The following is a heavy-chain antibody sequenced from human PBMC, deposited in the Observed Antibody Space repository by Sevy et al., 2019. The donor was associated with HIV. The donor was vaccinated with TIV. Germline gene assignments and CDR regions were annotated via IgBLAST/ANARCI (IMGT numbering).Heavy chain of an antibody. D-gene: IGHD3-10*01. CDR1: GYTFIDYY. CDR2: INPSSGDT. CDR3: ARDHNYYGSGSPYFYYYMDV. Sequence: ASVKVSCKASGYTFIDYYIHWVRQAPGQGLEWMGWINPSSGDTNYAQKFQGRVTMTRDTSISTAFMGVSRLKSDDTAVYYCARDHNYYGSGSPYFYYYMDVWGKGTKVTVSS. J-gene: IGHJ6*03. V-gene: IGHV1-2*02.